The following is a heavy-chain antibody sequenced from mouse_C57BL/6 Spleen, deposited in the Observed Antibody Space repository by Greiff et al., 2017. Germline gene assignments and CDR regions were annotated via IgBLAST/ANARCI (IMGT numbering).Heavy chain of an antibody. CDR1: GYTFTSYW. D-gene: IGHD1-1*01. CDR2: IYPGSGST. CDR3: AKRGGYGSSYFDD. J-gene: IGHJ2*01. Sequence: VQLQQPGAELVKPGASVKMSCKASGYTFTSYWITWVKQRPGQGLEWIGEIYPGSGSTNYNEKFKSKATLTVDTSSSTAYMQLSSLTSEDSAVYYCAKRGGYGSSYFDDWGQGTTLTVSS. V-gene: IGHV1-55*01.